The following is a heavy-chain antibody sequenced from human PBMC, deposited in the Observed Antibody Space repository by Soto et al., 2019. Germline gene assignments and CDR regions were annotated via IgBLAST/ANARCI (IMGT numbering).Heavy chain of an antibody. CDR1: GFTFSSYG. CDR2: ISYDGSNK. CDR3: ANPDGMDV. J-gene: IGHJ6*02. Sequence: GGSLRLSCAASGFTFSSYGMHWVRQAPGKGLEWVAVISYDGSNKYYADSVKGRFTISRDNSKNTLYLQMNSLRAEDTAVYYCANPDGMDVWGQGTMVTVSS. V-gene: IGHV3-30*18.